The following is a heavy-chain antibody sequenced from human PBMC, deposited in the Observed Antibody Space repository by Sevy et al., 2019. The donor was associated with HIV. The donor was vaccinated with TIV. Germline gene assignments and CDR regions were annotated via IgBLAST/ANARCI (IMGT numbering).Heavy chain of an antibody. CDR1: GFTFNIYA. J-gene: IGHJ4*02. CDR2: ISGNGVNT. Sequence: PGGSLRLSCAASGFTFNIYAMSWVRQAPGKGLEWVSAISGNGVNTKSADSVKGRFTISRDNSKNTLYLHMDNLRAEDTAIYYCAKQPSSFEDWVQGTLVTVSS. CDR3: AKQPSSFED. V-gene: IGHV3-23*01.